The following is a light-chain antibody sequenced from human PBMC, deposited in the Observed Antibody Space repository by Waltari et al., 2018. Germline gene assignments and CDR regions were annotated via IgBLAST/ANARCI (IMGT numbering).Light chain of an antibody. V-gene: IGLV3-1*01. CDR1: KLEDKY. Sequence: SYELTQPPSVSVSPGQTATIPCSATKLEDKYVCWYQPKPGQSPVLVIYQDSNRPPGSPERVSGSNSGNTATLTSSGTQPVDEADYYCQTWDDTTVFGSGTRISVL. CDR2: QDS. J-gene: IGLJ1*01. CDR3: QTWDDTTV.